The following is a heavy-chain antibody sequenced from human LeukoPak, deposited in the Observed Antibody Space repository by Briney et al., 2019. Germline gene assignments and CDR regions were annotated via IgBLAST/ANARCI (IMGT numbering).Heavy chain of an antibody. Sequence: PGGSLRLSCAASGFTFSGSAMSWVRQAPGKGLEWIGEINHSGSTNYNPSLKSRVTISVDTSKNQFSLKLSSVTAADTAVYYCARALASYYFDYWGQGTLVTVSS. CDR2: INHSGST. D-gene: IGHD5-12*01. CDR1: GFTFSGSA. J-gene: IGHJ4*02. CDR3: ARALASYYFDY. V-gene: IGHV4-34*01.